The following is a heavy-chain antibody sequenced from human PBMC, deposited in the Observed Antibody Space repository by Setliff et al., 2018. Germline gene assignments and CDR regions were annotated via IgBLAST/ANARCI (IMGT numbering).Heavy chain of an antibody. D-gene: IGHD5-12*01. Sequence: PSETLSLTCTVSDGSLSTYYWSWIRQPPGKGLEFIGYVYYSGTANYSPSLRSRLTISVDTSKNQFSLKLKSVTDADTAVYCCARGGTFRYFDIWGQGAPVTVSS. CDR3: ARGGTFRYFDI. CDR1: DGSLSTYY. J-gene: IGHJ4*02. V-gene: IGHV4-59*01. CDR2: VYYSGTA.